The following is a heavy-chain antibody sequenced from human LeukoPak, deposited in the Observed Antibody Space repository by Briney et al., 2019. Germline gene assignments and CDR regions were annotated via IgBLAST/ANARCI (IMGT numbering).Heavy chain of an antibody. CDR2: INPNSGGT. J-gene: IGHJ5*02. CDR1: GYTFTGYY. Sequence: ASVKVSCKASGYTFTGYYMHWVRQAPGQGLEWMGWINPNSGGTNYAQKFQGRVTMTRDTTISTAYMELSRLRSDDTAVYYCARGPVTIFPFDPWGQGTLVTVFS. D-gene: IGHD3-9*01. V-gene: IGHV1-2*02. CDR3: ARGPVTIFPFDP.